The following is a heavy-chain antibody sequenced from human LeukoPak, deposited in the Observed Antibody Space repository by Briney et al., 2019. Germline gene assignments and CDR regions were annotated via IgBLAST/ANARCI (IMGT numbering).Heavy chain of an antibody. V-gene: IGHV1-69*05. Sequence: SVKVSCKAPGGTFSSYAISWVRQAPGQGLEWMGGIIPIFGTANYAQKFQGRVTITTDESTSTAYMELSSLRSEDTAVYYCARESLEYCSSTSCYRRFDYWGQGTLVTVSS. CDR3: ARESLEYCSSTSCYRRFDY. CDR1: GGTFSSYA. D-gene: IGHD2-2*02. J-gene: IGHJ4*02. CDR2: IIPIFGTA.